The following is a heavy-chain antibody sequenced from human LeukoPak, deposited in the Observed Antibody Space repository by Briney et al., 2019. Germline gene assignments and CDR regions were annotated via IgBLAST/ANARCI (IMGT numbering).Heavy chain of an antibody. J-gene: IGHJ4*02. CDR2: IYSGGST. V-gene: IGHV3-53*01. D-gene: IGHD3-3*01. CDR3: ARVYELEGYFDY. Sequence: PGGSLRLSCAASGFTVSSNYMSWVRQAPGKGLEWVSLIYSGGSTYYADSVKGRFTISRDNSKNTLYLQMNSLRAEDTAVYYCARVYELEGYFDYWGQGTLVTVFS. CDR1: GFTVSSNY.